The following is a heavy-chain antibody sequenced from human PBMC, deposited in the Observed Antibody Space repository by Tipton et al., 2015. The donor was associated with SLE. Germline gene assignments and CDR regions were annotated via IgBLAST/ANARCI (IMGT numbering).Heavy chain of an antibody. D-gene: IGHD3-16*01. CDR2: ISYDGSNK. J-gene: IGHJ3*02. CDR3: ARDLILGAFDI. Sequence: SLRLSCAASGFTFSRHAMHWVRQAPGKGLEWVALISYDGSNKFYADSMRGRFTISRDNSKNTLYLQMNSLRAEDTAMYYCARDLILGAFDIWGQGTMVTVSS. CDR1: GFTFSRHA. V-gene: IGHV3-30*04.